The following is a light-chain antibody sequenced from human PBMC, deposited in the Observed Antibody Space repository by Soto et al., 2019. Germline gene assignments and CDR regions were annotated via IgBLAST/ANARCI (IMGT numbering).Light chain of an antibody. J-gene: IGLJ1*01. CDR2: DVT. Sequence: QSALTQPASVSGSPGQSITISCTGTSSDVGGYNSVSWYQQHPGKAPKLMLYDVTNRPSGVSNRFSGSKSGSTASLTISGLQAEDEADYYCSSYTRSSLYVFGTGTKLTVL. CDR1: SSDVGGYNS. CDR3: SSYTRSSLYV. V-gene: IGLV2-14*01.